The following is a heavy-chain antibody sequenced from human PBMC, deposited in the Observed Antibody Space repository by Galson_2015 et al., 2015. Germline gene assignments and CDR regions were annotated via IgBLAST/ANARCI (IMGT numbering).Heavy chain of an antibody. CDR3: ARDSDPQLKYSSGWYEGGYFQH. Sequence: SLRLSCAASGFTFSSYGMHWVRQAPGKGLEWVAVISYDGSNKYYADSVKGRFTISRDNSKNTLYLQMNSLRAVDTAVYYCARDSDPQLKYSSGWYEGGYFQHWGQGTRVTVSS. J-gene: IGHJ1*01. D-gene: IGHD6-19*01. CDR1: GFTFSSYG. V-gene: IGHV3-30*03. CDR2: ISYDGSNK.